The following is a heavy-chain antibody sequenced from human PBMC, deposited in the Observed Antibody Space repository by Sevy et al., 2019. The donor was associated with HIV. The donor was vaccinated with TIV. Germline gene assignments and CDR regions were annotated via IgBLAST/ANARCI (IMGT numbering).Heavy chain of an antibody. CDR1: GFTFDDYA. J-gene: IGHJ4*02. D-gene: IGHD6-6*01. V-gene: IGHV3-9*01. CDR2: ISWNSGSI. CDR3: AKDMKHLVVWDAYFDY. Sequence: GGSLRLSCAASGFTFDDYAMHWVRQAPGKGLEWVSGISWNSGSIGYADSVKGRFTISRDNAKNSLYLQMNSLRAEDTALYYCAKDMKHLVVWDAYFDYWGQGTLVTVSS.